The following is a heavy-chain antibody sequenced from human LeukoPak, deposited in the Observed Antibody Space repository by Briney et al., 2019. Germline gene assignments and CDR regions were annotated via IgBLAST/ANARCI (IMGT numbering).Heavy chain of an antibody. CDR2: INHSGST. V-gene: IGHV4-34*01. CDR1: GGSFSGYY. J-gene: IGHJ6*04. CDR3: ARGLRGNYGSRSRYYYGMDV. D-gene: IGHD3-10*01. Sequence: PSETLSLTCAVYGGSFSGYYWSWIRQPPGKGLEWIGEINHSGSTNYNPSLKSRVTISVDTPKNQFSLKLSSVTAADTAVYYCARGLRGNYGSRSRYYYGMDVWGKGTTVTVSS.